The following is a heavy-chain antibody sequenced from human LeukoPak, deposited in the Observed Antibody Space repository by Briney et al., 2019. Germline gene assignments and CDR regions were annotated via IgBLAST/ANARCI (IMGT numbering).Heavy chain of an antibody. D-gene: IGHD1-26*01. V-gene: IGHV4-39*01. CDR3: ARGGEVGATKTVFDY. CDR1: GGSISSSSYY. Sequence: SETLALTCTVSGGSISSSSYYWGWIRQPPGKGLEWIGSIYYSGSTYYNPSLKSRVTISVDTSKNQFSLKLSSVTAADTAVYYCARGGEVGATKTVFDYWDQGTLVTVSS. J-gene: IGHJ4*02. CDR2: IYYSGST.